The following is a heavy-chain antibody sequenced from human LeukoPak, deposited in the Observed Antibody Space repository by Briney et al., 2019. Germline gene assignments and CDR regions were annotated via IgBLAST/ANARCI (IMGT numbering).Heavy chain of an antibody. CDR3: ARGIKVAARDYYYYYMDV. CDR1: GYTFTSYG. Sequence: GASVKVSCKASGYTFTSYGINWVRQATGQGLEWMGWMNPNSGNTGYAQKFQGRVTITRNTSISTAYMELSSLRSEDTAVYYCARGIKVAARDYYYYYMDVWGKGTTVTVSS. D-gene: IGHD6-6*01. V-gene: IGHV1-8*01. J-gene: IGHJ6*03. CDR2: MNPNSGNT.